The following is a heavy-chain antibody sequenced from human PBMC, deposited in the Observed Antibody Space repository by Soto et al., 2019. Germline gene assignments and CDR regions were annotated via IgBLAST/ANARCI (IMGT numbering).Heavy chain of an antibody. CDR2: ISGSGGST. J-gene: IGHJ4*02. CDR3: AKGGYYDSSGSDY. CDR1: GFTFSSYA. D-gene: IGHD3-22*01. V-gene: IGHV3-23*01. Sequence: GGSLRLSCAASGFTFSSYAMSWVRQAPGKGLEWVSAISGSGGSTYYADSVKGRFTISRDNSKNTLYLQMNSLRAEDTAVYYRAKGGYYDSSGSDYWGQGTLVTVSS.